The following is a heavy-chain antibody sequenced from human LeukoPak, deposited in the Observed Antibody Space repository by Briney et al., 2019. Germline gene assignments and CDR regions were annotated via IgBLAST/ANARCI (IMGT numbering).Heavy chain of an antibody. Sequence: GGSLRLSCAAPGFTFSSYAMHWVRQAPGKGLEYVSAISSNGGSTYYANSVKGRFTISRDNSKNTLYLQMGSLRAEDMAVYYCARGRYCSGGSCYRIDAFDIWGQGTMVTVSS. CDR1: GFTFSSYA. CDR2: ISSNGGST. D-gene: IGHD2-15*01. J-gene: IGHJ3*02. V-gene: IGHV3-64*01. CDR3: ARGRYCSGGSCYRIDAFDI.